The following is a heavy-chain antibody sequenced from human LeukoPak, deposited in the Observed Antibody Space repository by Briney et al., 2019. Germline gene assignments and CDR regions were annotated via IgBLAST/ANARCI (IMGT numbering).Heavy chain of an antibody. CDR3: ATAPSSGYYRL. D-gene: IGHD3-22*01. CDR1: GYTLTDYY. V-gene: IGHV1-69-2*01. Sequence: GASVKVSCXVSGYTLTDYYMHWVQQALGKGLEWMGLVDPEDGETIYAEKFQGRVTITADTSTDTAYMELSSLRSEDTAVYYCATAPSSGYYRLWGQGTLVTVSS. J-gene: IGHJ4*02. CDR2: VDPEDGET.